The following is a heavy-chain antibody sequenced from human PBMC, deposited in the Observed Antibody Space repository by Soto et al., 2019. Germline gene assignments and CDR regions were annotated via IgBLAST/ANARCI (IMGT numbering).Heavy chain of an antibody. Sequence: PGGSLRLSCAASGFTFSSYAMSWVRQAPGKGLEWVSAISGSGGSTYYADSVKGRFTISRDNSKNTLYLQMNSLRAEDTAVYYCAKAGVDFWSGFGMHVCGQGTTATVYS. CDR3: AKAGVDFWSGFGMHV. V-gene: IGHV3-23*01. CDR2: ISGSGGST. CDR1: GFTFSSYA. D-gene: IGHD3-3*01. J-gene: IGHJ6*02.